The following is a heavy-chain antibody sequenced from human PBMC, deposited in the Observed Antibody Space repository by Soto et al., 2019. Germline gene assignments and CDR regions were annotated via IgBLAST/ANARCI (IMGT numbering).Heavy chain of an antibody. Sequence: ASLKVYCKTSGSIFTSLAMHCVRQAPGQRLEWMGWINPGNGNTKYSQSFQGRVTITRDTSASTAYMELSSLRSEDTAVYFCARDLDAYNSTGYWGQGTLVTVSS. CDR1: GSIFTSLA. D-gene: IGHD1-1*01. CDR2: INPGNGNT. CDR3: ARDLDAYNSTGY. V-gene: IGHV1-3*01. J-gene: IGHJ4*02.